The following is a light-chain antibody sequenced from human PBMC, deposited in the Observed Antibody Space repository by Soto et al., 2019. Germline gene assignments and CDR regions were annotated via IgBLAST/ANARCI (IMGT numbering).Light chain of an antibody. CDR2: GVS. V-gene: IGKV3-20*01. Sequence: EIVLTQSPGTLSLSPGERATLSCRASQSVDSSYLAWHQQKPGQAPRLLIYGVSIRATGIPDRFSGSGSGTDFTLTISRLEPEDFAVYYCQQYSTSPRTFGQGTKVEIK. CDR3: QQYSTSPRT. CDR1: QSVDSSY. J-gene: IGKJ1*01.